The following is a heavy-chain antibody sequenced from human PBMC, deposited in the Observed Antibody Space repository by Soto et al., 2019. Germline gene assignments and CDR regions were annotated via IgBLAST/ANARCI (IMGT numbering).Heavy chain of an antibody. CDR2: IYYSGST. CDR3: ARGFIGNDYGGKPTPYYFDY. V-gene: IGHV4-31*03. Sequence: QVQLRESGPGLVKPSQTLSLTCTVSGGSISSGGYYWSWIRQHPGKGLEWIGYIYYSGSTYYNPSLKSRVTISVDTSKNQFSLKLSSVTAADTAVYYCARGFIGNDYGGKPTPYYFDYWGQGTLVTVSS. D-gene: IGHD4-17*01. J-gene: IGHJ4*02. CDR1: GGSISSGGYY.